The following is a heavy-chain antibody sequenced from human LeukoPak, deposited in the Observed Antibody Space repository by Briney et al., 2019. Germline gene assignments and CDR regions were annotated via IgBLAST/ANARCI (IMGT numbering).Heavy chain of an antibody. CDR3: AKDRSSSARED. D-gene: IGHD6-13*01. Sequence: ASVKVSFTTSVFTFTIYGISWVRQAPGQGLEWVGWISVYNGNRNYAKKFRGRLTMTTDTSTTTAYMELRSLRSDDTAVYYCAKDRSSSAREDWGQGTLVTVSS. J-gene: IGHJ4*02. CDR2: ISVYNGNR. V-gene: IGHV1-18*01. CDR1: VFTFTIYG.